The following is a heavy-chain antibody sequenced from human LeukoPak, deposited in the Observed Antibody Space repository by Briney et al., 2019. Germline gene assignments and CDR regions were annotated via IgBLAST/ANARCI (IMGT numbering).Heavy chain of an antibody. CDR2: ISGSGGST. Sequence: GGSRRLSCAASGFTFSSYAMSWVRQAPGKGLEWVSAISGSGGSTYYADSVKGRFTISRDNSKNTLYLQMNSLRAEDTAVYYCAKDLRKQQLVEGPGDYWGQGTLVTVSS. D-gene: IGHD6-13*01. V-gene: IGHV3-23*01. CDR3: AKDLRKQQLVEGPGDY. J-gene: IGHJ4*02. CDR1: GFTFSSYA.